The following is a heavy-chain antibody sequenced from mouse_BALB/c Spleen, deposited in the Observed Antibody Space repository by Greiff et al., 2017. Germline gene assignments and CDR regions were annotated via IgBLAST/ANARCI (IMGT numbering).Heavy chain of an antibody. CDR3: ARKGFPHYFDY. J-gene: IGHJ2*01. V-gene: IGHV1-7*01. CDR1: GYTFTSYW. CDR2: INPSTGYT. Sequence: QVQLQQSGAELAKPGASVKMSCKASGYTFTSYWMHWVKQRPGQGLEWIGYINPSTGYTEYNQKFKDKATLTADKSSSTAYMQLSSLTSEDSAVYYCARKGFPHYFDYWGQGTTLTVSS.